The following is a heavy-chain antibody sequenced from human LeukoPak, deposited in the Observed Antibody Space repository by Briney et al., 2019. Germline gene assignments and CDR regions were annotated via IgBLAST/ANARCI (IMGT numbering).Heavy chain of an antibody. CDR2: INSDGSTT. D-gene: IGHD5-12*01. Sequence: GGSLRLSCAASGFTLSSYWMHWVRQAPGKGLVWVSRINSDGSTTSYADSVKGRFTISRENPKTTLYLQMNSLRAEDTAVYYCARVRIGGYGYWGQGTLVTVSS. CDR1: GFTLSSYW. V-gene: IGHV3-74*01. CDR3: ARVRIGGYGY. J-gene: IGHJ4*02.